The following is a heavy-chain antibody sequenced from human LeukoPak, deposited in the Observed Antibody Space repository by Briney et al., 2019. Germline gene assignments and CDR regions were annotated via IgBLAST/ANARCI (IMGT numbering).Heavy chain of an antibody. D-gene: IGHD6-19*01. CDR1: GDSIGSSNYY. V-gene: IGHV4-39*07. Sequence: PSETLSLTCTVSGDSIGSSNYYWGWIRQPPGKGLEWIGSVFYTGSAYYNSSLKSRVIISVDTSKNQFSLRLNSVTAADMAVYYCIRQWLWRAVWGKGTTVTVS. CDR2: VFYTGSA. CDR3: IRQWLWRAV. J-gene: IGHJ6*03.